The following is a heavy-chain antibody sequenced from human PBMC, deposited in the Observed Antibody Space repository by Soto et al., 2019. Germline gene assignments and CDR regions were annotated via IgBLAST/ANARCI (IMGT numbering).Heavy chain of an antibody. D-gene: IGHD6-13*01. CDR3: ARRNSSSWYWVDP. V-gene: IGHV4-39*01. CDR2: IYYSGST. Sequence: SETLSLTCTVSGGSISSSSYYWGWIRQPPGKGLEWIGSIYYSGSTYYNPSLKSRVTISVDTSKNQFSLKLSSVTAADTAVYYCARRNSSSWYWVDPWGQGTLVTVSS. CDR1: GGSISSSSYY. J-gene: IGHJ5*02.